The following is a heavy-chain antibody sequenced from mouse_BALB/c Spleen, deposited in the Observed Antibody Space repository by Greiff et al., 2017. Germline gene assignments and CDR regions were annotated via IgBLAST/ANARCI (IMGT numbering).Heavy chain of an antibody. D-gene: IGHD2-14*01. Sequence: EVKLMESGGGLVKPGGSLKLSCAASGFTFSSYTMSWVRQTPEKRLEWVATISSGGSYTYYPDSVKGRFTISRDNAKNTLYLQMSSLKSEDTAMYYCTRDQGYRYDGYFDVWGAGTTVTVSS. V-gene: IGHV5-6-4*01. CDR2: ISSGGSYT. CDR3: TRDQGYRYDGYFDV. CDR1: GFTFSSYT. J-gene: IGHJ1*01.